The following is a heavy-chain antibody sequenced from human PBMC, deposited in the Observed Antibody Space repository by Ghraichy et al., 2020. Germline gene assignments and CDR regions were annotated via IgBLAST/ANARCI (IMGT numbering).Heavy chain of an antibody. V-gene: IGHV4-34*01. Sequence: ESLNISCAVYGGSFSGYHWSWIRQPPGKGLEWIGEINHSGSTNYNPSLKSRVTISVDTSKNQFSLKLSSVTAADTAVYYCARGARCSSTSCYRGWFDPWGQGTLVTVSS. D-gene: IGHD2-2*02. J-gene: IGHJ5*02. CDR2: INHSGST. CDR1: GGSFSGYH. CDR3: ARGARCSSTSCYRGWFDP.